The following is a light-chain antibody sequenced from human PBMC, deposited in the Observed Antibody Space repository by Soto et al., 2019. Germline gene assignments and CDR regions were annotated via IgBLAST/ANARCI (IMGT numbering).Light chain of an antibody. V-gene: IGLV2-8*01. J-gene: IGLJ1*01. Sequence: QSALTQPPSGSGSPGQSVTISCTGTSSDVGGYNYVSWYQQHPGKVPKLIIYEVNKRPSGVPDRFSGSKSGNTASLIVAGLQAEDEADYYCTSYAGGNNVFGTGTKLTVL. CDR1: SSDVGGYNY. CDR3: TSYAGGNNV. CDR2: EVN.